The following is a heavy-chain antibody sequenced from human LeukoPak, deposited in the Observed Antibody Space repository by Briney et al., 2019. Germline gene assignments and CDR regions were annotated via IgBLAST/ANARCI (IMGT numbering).Heavy chain of an antibody. CDR3: ARTVRYFDWSPHYFDY. Sequence: GGSLRLSCAASGFTFSSYSMNWVRQAPGKGLEWLSSISSSSSYIYYADSVKGRFTISRDNAKNSLYLQMNSLRAEDTAVYYCARTVRYFDWSPHYFDYWGQGTLVTVSS. CDR1: GFTFSSYS. V-gene: IGHV3-21*01. D-gene: IGHD3-9*01. J-gene: IGHJ4*02. CDR2: ISSSSSYI.